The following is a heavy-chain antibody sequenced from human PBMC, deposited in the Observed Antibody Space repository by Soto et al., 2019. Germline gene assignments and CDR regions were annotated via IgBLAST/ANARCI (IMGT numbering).Heavy chain of an antibody. J-gene: IGHJ4*02. D-gene: IGHD3-10*01. CDR2: IYYSGST. Sequence: PSETLSLTCTVSGGSISSYYWSWIRQPPGKGLEWIGYIYYSGSTNYNPSLKSRVTISVDTSKNQFSLKLSSVTAADTAVYYCGRLSMVRGALPRDYWGQGPLDAASS. CDR3: GRLSMVRGALPRDY. V-gene: IGHV4-59*01. CDR1: GGSISSYY.